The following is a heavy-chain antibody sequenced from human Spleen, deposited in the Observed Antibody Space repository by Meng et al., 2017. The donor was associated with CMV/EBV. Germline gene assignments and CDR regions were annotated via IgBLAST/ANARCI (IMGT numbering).Heavy chain of an antibody. D-gene: IGHD3-9*01. CDR1: GGSFSGYY. J-gene: IGHJ4*02. Sequence: GSLRLSCAVYGGSFSGYYWSWIRQPPGKGLEWIGEINHSGSTNYNPSLKSRVTISVDTSKNQFSLKLSSVTAAGTAVYYCARSLSGYRLCYFDYWGQGTLVTVSS. CDR3: ARSLSGYRLCYFDY. V-gene: IGHV4-34*01. CDR2: INHSGST.